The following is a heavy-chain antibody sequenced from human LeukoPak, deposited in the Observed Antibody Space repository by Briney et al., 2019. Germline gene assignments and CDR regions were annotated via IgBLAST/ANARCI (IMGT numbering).Heavy chain of an antibody. V-gene: IGHV3-23*01. CDR2: ISADGDST. CDR3: AKRRYCTSTSCHDFNY. Sequence: GGSLRLSCAASGFTFRSYAMNWVRQAPGKGLEWVSAISADGDSTYYADSVKGRFTISRDNSKNTLYLRMNGLRPGDTAVYYCAKRRYCTSTSCHDFNYWGQGTLVTVSS. D-gene: IGHD2-2*01. CDR1: GFTFRSYA. J-gene: IGHJ4*02.